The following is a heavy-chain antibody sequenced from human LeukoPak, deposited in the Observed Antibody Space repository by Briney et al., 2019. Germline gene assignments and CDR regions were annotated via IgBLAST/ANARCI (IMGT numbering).Heavy chain of an antibody. Sequence: PGGSLRLSCAASGFTFSSYAMSWVRKAPGKGLEWVSAISGSGGSTYYADSVKGRFTISRDNSKNTLYLQMNSLRAEDTAVYYCAKPGDYGDYLASWGQGTLVTVSS. V-gene: IGHV3-23*01. D-gene: IGHD4-17*01. CDR2: ISGSGGST. CDR1: GFTFSSYA. J-gene: IGHJ4*02. CDR3: AKPGDYGDYLAS.